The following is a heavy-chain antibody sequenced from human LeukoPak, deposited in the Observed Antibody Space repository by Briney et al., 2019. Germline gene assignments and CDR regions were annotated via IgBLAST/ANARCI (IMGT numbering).Heavy chain of an antibody. CDR1: GGSISSGGYY. CDR3: ARLRVPYYFDY. D-gene: IGHD4-17*01. V-gene: IGHV4-31*03. CDR2: IYYSGST. Sequence: SETLSLTCTVSGGSISSGGYYWSWIRQHPGKGLEWIGYIYYSGSTYYNPSLKSRVTISVDTSKNQFSLKLSSVTAADTAVYYCARLRVPYYFDYWGQGTLVTVSS. J-gene: IGHJ4*02.